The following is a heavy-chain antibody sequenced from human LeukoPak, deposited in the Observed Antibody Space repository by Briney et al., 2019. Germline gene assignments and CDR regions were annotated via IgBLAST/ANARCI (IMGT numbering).Heavy chain of an antibody. D-gene: IGHD2-2*01. CDR2: TYYRSKWYN. Sequence: LSQTLSLTCAISGDSVSSNSAAWNWVRQSPSRGLEWLGRTYYRSKWYNDYAVSVKSRITINPDTSKNQFSLQLNSVTPEDTALYYRAGTRCGSSSCYHSDYWGQGTLVTVSS. J-gene: IGHJ4*02. V-gene: IGHV6-1*01. CDR3: AGTRCGSSSCYHSDY. CDR1: GDSVSSNSAA.